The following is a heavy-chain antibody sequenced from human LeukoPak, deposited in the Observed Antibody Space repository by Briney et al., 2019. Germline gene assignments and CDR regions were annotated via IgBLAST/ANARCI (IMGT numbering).Heavy chain of an antibody. V-gene: IGHV4-31*03. D-gene: IGHD5-12*01. CDR2: IYYSGST. CDR1: GGSISSGGYY. CDR3: ARARGYRGYEMGY. J-gene: IGHJ4*02. Sequence: ASETLSLTCTVSGGSISSGGYYWSWIRQHPGKGLEWIGYIYYSGSTYYNPSLKSRVTISVDTSKKQFSLKLSSVTAADTAVYYCARARGYRGYEMGYWGQGTLVTVSS.